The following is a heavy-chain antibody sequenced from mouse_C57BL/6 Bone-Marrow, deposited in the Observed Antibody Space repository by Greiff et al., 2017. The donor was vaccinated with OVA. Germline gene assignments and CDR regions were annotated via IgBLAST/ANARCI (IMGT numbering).Heavy chain of an antibody. CDR1: GYTFTSYW. Sequence: QVQLQQPGAELVKPGASVKLSCKASGYTFTSYWMHWVKQRPGQGLEWIGMIHPNSGSTNYNEKFKSKATLTVDKSSSTAYLQLSSLTSEDSAVYYCARSSCAWFAYWGQGTLVTVSA. CDR2: IHPNSGST. J-gene: IGHJ3*01. V-gene: IGHV1-64*01. CDR3: ARSSCAWFAY.